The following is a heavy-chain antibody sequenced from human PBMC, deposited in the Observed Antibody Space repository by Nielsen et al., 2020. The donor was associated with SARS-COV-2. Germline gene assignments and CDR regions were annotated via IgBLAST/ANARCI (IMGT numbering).Heavy chain of an antibody. D-gene: IGHD3-3*01. V-gene: IGHV3-23*01. J-gene: IGHJ3*02. Sequence: GGSLRLSCAASEFTFSNYAMSWVRQAPGKGLEWVSGVSGSGYSTYYADSVKGRFTISRDNAKNSLYLQMNSLRAEDTAVYYCAIIWSGYTDAFDIWGQGTMVTVSS. CDR2: VSGSGYST. CDR3: AIIWSGYTDAFDI. CDR1: EFTFSNYA.